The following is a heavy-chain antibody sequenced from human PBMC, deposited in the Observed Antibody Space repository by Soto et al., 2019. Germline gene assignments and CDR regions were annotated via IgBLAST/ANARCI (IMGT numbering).Heavy chain of an antibody. CDR3: AKGGLQTFDY. J-gene: IGHJ4*02. CDR2: ISGSGGNT. Sequence: GGSLRLSCAASGFTFSSYAMGWVRQAPGKGLGWVSTISGSGGNTYYADSVKGRFTISRDNSKNTLYVQMNSLRAEDTAVYYCAKGGLQTFDYWGQGTLVTVSS. CDR1: GFTFSSYA. D-gene: IGHD5-12*01. V-gene: IGHV3-23*01.